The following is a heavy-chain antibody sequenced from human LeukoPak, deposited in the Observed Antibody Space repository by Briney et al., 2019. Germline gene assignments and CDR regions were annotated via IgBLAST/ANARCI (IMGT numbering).Heavy chain of an antibody. V-gene: IGHV3-30*18. CDR3: AKDLDSYGSGSYRPDY. J-gene: IGHJ4*02. Sequence: GGSLRLSCAASGFTFSSYGMHWVRQAPGKGLEWVAVISYDGSNKYYADSVKGQFTISRDNSKNTLYLQMNSLRAEDTAVYYCAKDLDSYGSGSYRPDYWGQGTLVTVSS. D-gene: IGHD3-10*01. CDR1: GFTFSSYG. CDR2: ISYDGSNK.